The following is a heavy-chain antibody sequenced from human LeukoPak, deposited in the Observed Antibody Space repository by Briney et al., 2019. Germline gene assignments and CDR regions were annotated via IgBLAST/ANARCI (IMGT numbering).Heavy chain of an antibody. D-gene: IGHD6-13*01. Sequence: SETLSLTCTVSGGSIRRSNFYWGWVRQPLGKGLEWIGSIFYGGTTSTNSNPSLESRVTISVDTSKNQFSLKLISVPAADTAIYYCASDRSISWYYFWGQGTLVTVSS. V-gene: IGHV4-39*01. CDR1: GGSIRRSNFY. CDR3: ASDRSISWYYF. CDR2: IFYGGTTST. J-gene: IGHJ4*02.